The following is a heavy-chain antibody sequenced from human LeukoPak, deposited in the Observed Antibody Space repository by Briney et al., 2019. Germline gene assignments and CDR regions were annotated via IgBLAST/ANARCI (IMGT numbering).Heavy chain of an antibody. CDR1: GFTVSSNY. CDR2: IYYSGST. D-gene: IGHD6-13*01. CDR3: ARHSSSWYFYYFDY. V-gene: IGHV4-59*02. J-gene: IGHJ4*02. Sequence: GSLRLSCAASGFTVSSNYMSWIRQPPGKGLEWIGYIYYSGSTNYNPSLKSRVTISVDTSKNQFSLKLSSVTAADTAVYYCARHSSSWYFYYFDYWGQGTLVTVSS.